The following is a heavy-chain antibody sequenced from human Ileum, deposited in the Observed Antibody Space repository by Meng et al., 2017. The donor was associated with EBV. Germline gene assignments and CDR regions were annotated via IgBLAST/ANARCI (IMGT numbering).Heavy chain of an antibody. Sequence: LEGTGPGLVKPSGTLSLTCTVSGESISSDIWWGWVCQPPGKGLEWIGEVYHRGDTNYNPSLKSRVDISVDKSKNQFYLSLFSVTAADTAVYYCGRDQGRELINHWGQGTLVTVSS. CDR2: VYHRGDT. CDR3: GRDQGRELINH. D-gene: IGHD1-7*01. V-gene: IGHV4-4*02. J-gene: IGHJ4*02. CDR1: GESISSDIW.